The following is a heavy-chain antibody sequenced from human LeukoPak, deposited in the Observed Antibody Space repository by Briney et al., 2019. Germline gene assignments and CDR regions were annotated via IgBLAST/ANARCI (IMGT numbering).Heavy chain of an antibody. J-gene: IGHJ4*02. CDR2: ISNGGVT. CDR3: VKDRCLTLGAWHFDF. D-gene: IGHD4/OR15-4a*01. CDR1: GFTFTIYA. V-gene: IGHV3-23*01. Sequence: GRSLRLSCAASGFTFTIYAMTWVRQAPGKGLEWVSTISNGGVTFYSDSVKGRFAISRDNSMNTLYLQMNSLRAEDTAIYYCVKDRCLTLGAWHFDFWGEGTLVTVSS.